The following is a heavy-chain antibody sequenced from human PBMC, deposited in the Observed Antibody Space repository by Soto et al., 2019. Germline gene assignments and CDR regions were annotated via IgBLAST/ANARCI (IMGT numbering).Heavy chain of an antibody. CDR2: ISPSDSYT. V-gene: IGHV5-10-1*01. J-gene: IGHJ4*02. D-gene: IGHD5-12*01. CDR3: ARRIYNGYEIFDY. CDR1: GYSFSSYW. Sequence: PGESLKISCKGSGYSFSSYWITWARQKPGEALEWLGRISPSDSYTDYSPTFQGHVSISTDKYTNTVYLEWSSLKASDTAMYYCARRIYNGYEIFDYWGQGTRVTVSS.